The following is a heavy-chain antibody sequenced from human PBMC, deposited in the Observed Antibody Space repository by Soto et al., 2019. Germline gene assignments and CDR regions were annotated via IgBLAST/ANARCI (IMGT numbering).Heavy chain of an antibody. D-gene: IGHD3-22*01. J-gene: IGHJ6*02. CDR2: ISAYNGNT. CDR3: ARDHSARVVVKGYYYYYGRDV. CDR1: GYTFTSYG. V-gene: IGHV1-18*04. Sequence: ASVKVSCKASGYTFTSYGISWVRQAPGQGLEWMGWISAYNGNTNYAQNLQGIITMTTDTSTSTAYMELRSLRSDDTAVYYCARDHSARVVVKGYYYYYGRDVWGQRTTVTGSS.